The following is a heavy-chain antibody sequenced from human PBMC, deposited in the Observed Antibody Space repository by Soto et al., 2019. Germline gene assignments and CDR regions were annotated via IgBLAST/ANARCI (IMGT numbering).Heavy chain of an antibody. J-gene: IGHJ3*02. CDR3: AAPRGATTVTHDAFEI. V-gene: IGHV1-58*02. D-gene: IGHD4-17*01. Sequence: QMQLVQSGPEVKKPGTSVKVSCKASGFTFTSSAMQWVRQARGQRLEWIGWIVVGSGNTNYAQKVQVRVTLTRDTSTSTAYMELSSLRSEDTAVYYCAAPRGATTVTHDAFEIWGQGTMVTVSS. CDR2: IVVGSGNT. CDR1: GFTFTSSA.